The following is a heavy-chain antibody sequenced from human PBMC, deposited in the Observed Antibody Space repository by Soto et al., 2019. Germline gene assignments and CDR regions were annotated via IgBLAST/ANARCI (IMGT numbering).Heavy chain of an antibody. J-gene: IGHJ3*02. Sequence: QVQLVQSGAEVKKPGSSVKVSCKASGGTFNTYTISWVRQAPGQGLEWMGRIIPILGIAKYAQKFQGRVTITADKSTSTAYMELSSLRSEDTAVYYCAREIPVAGKTSDVFDIWGQGTMVTVSS. D-gene: IGHD6-19*01. CDR2: IIPILGIA. CDR3: AREIPVAGKTSDVFDI. V-gene: IGHV1-69*02. CDR1: GGTFNTYT.